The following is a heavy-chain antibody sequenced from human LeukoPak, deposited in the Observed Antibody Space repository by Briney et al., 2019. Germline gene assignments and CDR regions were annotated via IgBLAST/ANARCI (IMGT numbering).Heavy chain of an antibody. J-gene: IGHJ3*02. CDR3: ARELISGDWTWDI. D-gene: IGHD2-21*02. Sequence: ASVKVSCKASGYTFTSYSINWVRQAPGQGLEWMGIINPSGGSTTYAQKFQGRVAMTRDTSTSTVYMELSSLRSEDTAVYYCARELISGDWTWDIWGQGTKVTVSS. CDR1: GYTFTSYS. CDR2: INPSGGST. V-gene: IGHV1-46*01.